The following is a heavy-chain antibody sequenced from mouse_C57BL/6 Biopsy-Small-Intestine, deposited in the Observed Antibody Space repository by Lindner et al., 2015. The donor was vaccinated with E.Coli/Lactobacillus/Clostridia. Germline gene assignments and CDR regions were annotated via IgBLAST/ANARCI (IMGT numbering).Heavy chain of an antibody. CDR1: GFSFNTYA. D-gene: IGHD1-1*01. CDR2: IRSKSNNYAT. V-gene: IGHV10-1*01. J-gene: IGHJ4*01. CDR3: VRQPITTVVADYAMDY. Sequence: QLQESGGGLVQPEGSLKLSCAASGFSFNTYAMNWVRQAPGKGLEWVARIRSKSNNYATYYADSVKDRFTISRDDSESMLYLQMNNLKTEDTAMYYCVRQPITTVVADYAMDYWGQGTSVTVSS.